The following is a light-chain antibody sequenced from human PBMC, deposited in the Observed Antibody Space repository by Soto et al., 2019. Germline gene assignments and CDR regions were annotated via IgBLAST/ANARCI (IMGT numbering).Light chain of an antibody. Sequence: QSALIQPRSVSGSPGQSVTISCTGTSSDVGGYNYVSWYQQYPGKAPKLIIYDVSKRPSGVPDRFSGSKSGNTASLTISGLQAEDEADYYCCSYAGSYTLWVFGGGTKVTVI. V-gene: IGLV2-11*01. CDR1: SSDVGGYNY. J-gene: IGLJ3*02. CDR3: CSYAGSYTLWV. CDR2: DVS.